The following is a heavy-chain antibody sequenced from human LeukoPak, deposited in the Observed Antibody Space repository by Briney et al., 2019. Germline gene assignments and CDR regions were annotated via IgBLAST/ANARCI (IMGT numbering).Heavy chain of an antibody. Sequence: GGSLRLSCAASGFTVSSNYMSWVRQAPGKGPEWVSVIYSGGSTYYADSVKGRFTISRDNSKNTLYLQMNRLRVEDTAVYYCARGGSWIRGSLYFDYWGQGTLVTVSS. CDR3: ARGGSWIRGSLYFDY. CDR2: IYSGGST. J-gene: IGHJ4*02. D-gene: IGHD3-10*01. V-gene: IGHV3-53*01. CDR1: GFTVSSNY.